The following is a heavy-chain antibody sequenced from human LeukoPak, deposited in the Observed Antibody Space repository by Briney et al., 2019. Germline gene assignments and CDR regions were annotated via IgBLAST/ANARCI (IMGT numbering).Heavy chain of an antibody. CDR1: GFTFSNYG. D-gene: IGHD7-27*01. CDR2: IQSDGGNE. Sequence: GGSLRLSCAASGFTFSNYGVHWVRQAPGKGLEWVAFIQSDGGNEYYADSVKGRFTISRDNSKNTVHLQMNSLRAEDTAMYYCVRDGAHWDLDYWGQGTLVTVSS. CDR3: VRDGAHWDLDY. J-gene: IGHJ4*02. V-gene: IGHV3-30*02.